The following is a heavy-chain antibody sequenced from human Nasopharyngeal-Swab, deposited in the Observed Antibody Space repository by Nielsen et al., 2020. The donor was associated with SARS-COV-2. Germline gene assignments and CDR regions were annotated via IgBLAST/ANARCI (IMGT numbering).Heavy chain of an antibody. J-gene: IGHJ4*02. CDR2: ISSSSSYI. V-gene: IGHV3-21*01. Sequence: GGSLRLSCAASGFTFSSYSMNWVRQAPGKGLEWVSSISSSSSYIYYADSVKGRFTISRDNAKNSLYLQMNSPRAEDTAVYYCARVSFDSSGYYSTGPQKYWGQGTLVTVSS. CDR1: GFTFSSYS. CDR3: ARVSFDSSGYYSTGPQKY. D-gene: IGHD3-22*01.